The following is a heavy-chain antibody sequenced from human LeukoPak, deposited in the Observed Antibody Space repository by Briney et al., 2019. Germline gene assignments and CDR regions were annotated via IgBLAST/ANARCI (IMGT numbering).Heavy chain of an antibody. V-gene: IGHV1-18*01. J-gene: IGHJ4*02. CDR3: ARAWDCSSTTCYVYFDY. Sequence: GSSVKVSCKTSGYIFTTYGIIWVRQAPGQGLEWMGWISAYIGNTNYAQKLQGRVTMTTDTSTNTAYMELRSLTSDDTDVYYCARAWDCSSTTCYVYFDYWGQGSPVTVSS. CDR1: GYIFTTYG. D-gene: IGHD2-2*01. CDR2: ISAYIGNT.